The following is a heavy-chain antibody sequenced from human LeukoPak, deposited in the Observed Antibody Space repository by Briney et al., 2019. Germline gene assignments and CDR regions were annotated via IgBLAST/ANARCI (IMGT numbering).Heavy chain of an antibody. Sequence: SETLSLTCTVSGGSISSSSYYWGWIRQPPGKGLEWIGSIYYSGSTYYNPSLKSRVTISVDTSKNQFSLKLSSVTAADTAVYYCAREPRVWGSYRLFDYWGQGTLVTVSS. D-gene: IGHD3-16*02. CDR2: IYYSGST. J-gene: IGHJ4*02. V-gene: IGHV4-39*07. CDR1: GGSISSSSYY. CDR3: AREPRVWGSYRLFDY.